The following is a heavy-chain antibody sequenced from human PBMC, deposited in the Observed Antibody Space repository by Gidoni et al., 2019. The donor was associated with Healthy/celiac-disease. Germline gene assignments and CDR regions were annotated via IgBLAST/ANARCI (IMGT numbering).Heavy chain of an antibody. V-gene: IGHV1-58*02. CDR1: GFTFTSPA. J-gene: IGHJ6*02. D-gene: IGHD4-17*01. CDR3: AAALVTTAPRINYYGMDV. CDR2: IVVGSGNT. Sequence: QMQLVQSGPEVKKPGTSVKVSCKASGFTFTSPAMQWVRQARGQRLEWIGWIVVGSGNTNYAQKFQERVTITRDMSTSTAYMELSSLRSEDTAVYYCAAALVTTAPRINYYGMDVWGQGTTVTVSS.